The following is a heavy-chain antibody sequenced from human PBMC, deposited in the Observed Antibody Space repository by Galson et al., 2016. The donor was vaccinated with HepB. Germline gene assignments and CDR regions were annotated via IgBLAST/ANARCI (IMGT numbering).Heavy chain of an antibody. Sequence: TLSLTCSAYGGSLSGYNWNWIRQSPGKGLEWIGESDHSGFTIYNPSLKSRVIISIDTSQSQFSLKLRTVTAADTAVYYCARVGTSTNGCLHYDYWGPGILVTVSS. J-gene: IGHJ4*02. CDR3: ARVGTSTNGCLHYDY. CDR2: SDHSGFT. V-gene: IGHV4-34*01. D-gene: IGHD2-8*01. CDR1: GGSLSGYN.